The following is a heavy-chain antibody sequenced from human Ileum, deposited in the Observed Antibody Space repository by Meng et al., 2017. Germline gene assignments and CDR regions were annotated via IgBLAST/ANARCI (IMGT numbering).Heavy chain of an antibody. D-gene: IGHD5-12*01. CDR3: AKDNRGSIDY. V-gene: IGHV3-43*01. CDR1: GFTFHGYH. CDR2: VSRDGTET. Sequence: GESLKISCAASGFTFHGYHMHWVRLAPGKGLEWVSLVSRDGTETSYAESVRGRFTTSRDNTKNSLFLHINSLTTEDTALYYCAKDNRGSIDYWGQGTLDTVSS. J-gene: IGHJ4*02.